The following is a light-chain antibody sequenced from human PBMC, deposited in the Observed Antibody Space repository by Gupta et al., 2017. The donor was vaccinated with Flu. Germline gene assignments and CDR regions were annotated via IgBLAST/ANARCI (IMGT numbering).Light chain of an antibody. CDR2: DAS. V-gene: IGKV3-11*01. Sequence: EIVLTQSPVTLSLSPGERATLSCRASQSVGIFLAWYQQRPGQAPRLLIYDASDRAIGIPARFSGSGSGTYLTVTMNSRVPEDFATYYCLQCENWPNTFGRGTEVQI. CDR3: LQCENWPNT. CDR1: QSVGIF. J-gene: IGKJ4*01.